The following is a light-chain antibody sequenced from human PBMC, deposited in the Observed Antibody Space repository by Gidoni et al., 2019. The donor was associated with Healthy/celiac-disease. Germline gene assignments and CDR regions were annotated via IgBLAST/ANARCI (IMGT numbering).Light chain of an antibody. CDR2: DAS. CDR3: QQRSNWPPLLT. J-gene: IGKJ4*01. CDR1: QSVSSY. Sequence: EIVLTQSLATLSLSPGERATLACSASQSVSSYLAWCQQKPGQAPRLLIYDASNRATGIPARFSCSGSGTDFTLTISSLEPEDFAFYYCQQRSNWPPLLTFGGGTKVEIK. V-gene: IGKV3-11*01.